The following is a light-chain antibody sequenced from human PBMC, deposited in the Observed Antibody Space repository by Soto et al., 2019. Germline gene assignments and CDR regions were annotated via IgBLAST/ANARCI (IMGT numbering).Light chain of an antibody. CDR2: AAS. J-gene: IGKJ5*01. Sequence: EVLLTQSPGTLSLSPGERAILSCRASQSVSSNSIVWYQQTPGQAPRLLIYAASSRATSIPDRFSGSGSGTDFTLTISRLETEDFAVFYCQQYGTSEIIFGQGTRLEIK. V-gene: IGKV3-20*01. CDR1: QSVSSNS. CDR3: QQYGTSEII.